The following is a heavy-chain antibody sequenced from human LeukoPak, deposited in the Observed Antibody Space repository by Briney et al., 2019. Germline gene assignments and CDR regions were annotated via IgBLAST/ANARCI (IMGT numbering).Heavy chain of an antibody. CDR2: IYYSGSA. CDR1: GASISSYY. V-gene: IGHV4-59*01. CDR3: ARNVNYYDSSGTSLFDY. D-gene: IGHD3-22*01. Sequence: SETLSLTCTVSGASISSYYWSWIRQPPGKRLEWIGYIYYSGSANYNPSLKSRVTISVDTSKNQFSLKLSSVTAADTAVYYCARNVNYYDSSGTSLFDYWGQGTLVTVSS. J-gene: IGHJ4*02.